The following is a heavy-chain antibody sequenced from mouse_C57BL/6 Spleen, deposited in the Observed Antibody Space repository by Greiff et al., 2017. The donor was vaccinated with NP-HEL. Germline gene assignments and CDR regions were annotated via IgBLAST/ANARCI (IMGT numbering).Heavy chain of an antibody. V-gene: IGHV14-1*01. CDR1: GFNIKDYY. CDR3: TTEYYGSYWYFDV. D-gene: IGHD1-1*01. Sequence: EVQLQQSGAELVRPGASVKLSCTASGFNIKDYYMHWVKQRPEQGLEWIGRIDSEDGDTEYAPKFQGKATMTADTSSNTAYLQLSSLTSEDTAVYYCTTEYYGSYWYFDVWGTGTTVTVSS. CDR2: IDSEDGDT. J-gene: IGHJ1*03.